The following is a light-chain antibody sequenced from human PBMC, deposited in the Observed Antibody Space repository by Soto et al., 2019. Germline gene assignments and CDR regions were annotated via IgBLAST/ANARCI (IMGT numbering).Light chain of an antibody. CDR1: QSVSSN. Sequence: EIVMTQSPATLSVSPGERVSLSCRASQSVSSNLAWYQQKPGQAPRLLFYGASTRATGIPARFSGSGFGTEFTLIISSLQSEDFAVYYCQQYNKCPLTFGGGTKVENK. J-gene: IGKJ4*01. CDR3: QQYNKCPLT. CDR2: GAS. V-gene: IGKV3-15*01.